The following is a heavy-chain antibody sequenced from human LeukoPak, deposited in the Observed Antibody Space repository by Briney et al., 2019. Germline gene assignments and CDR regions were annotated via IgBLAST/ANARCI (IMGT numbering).Heavy chain of an antibody. Sequence: GGSLRLSCAASGFTFSSYAMHWVRQAPGKGLEWVAVISYDGSNKYYADSVKGRFTISRDNSKNTLYLQMNSLRAEDTAVYYCARGLDSSGWYEVHYWGQGTLVTVSS. CDR2: ISYDGSNK. CDR3: ARGLDSSGWYEVHY. CDR1: GFTFSSYA. J-gene: IGHJ4*02. V-gene: IGHV3-30-3*01. D-gene: IGHD6-19*01.